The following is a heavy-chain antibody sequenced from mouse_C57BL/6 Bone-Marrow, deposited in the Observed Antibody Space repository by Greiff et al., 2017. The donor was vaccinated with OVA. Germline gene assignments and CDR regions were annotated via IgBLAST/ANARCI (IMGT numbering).Heavy chain of an antibody. V-gene: IGHV5-15*01. CDR2: ISNLAYSI. CDR3: ARQPRTTVGESYAMDY. Sequence: DVQLVESGGGLVQPGGSLKLSCAASGFTFSDYGMAWVRQAPRKGPEWVAFISNLAYSIYYADTVTGRFTISRENAKNTLYLEMSSLRSEDTAMYYCARQPRTTVGESYAMDYWGQGTSVTVSS. J-gene: IGHJ4*01. CDR1: GFTFSDYG. D-gene: IGHD1-1*01.